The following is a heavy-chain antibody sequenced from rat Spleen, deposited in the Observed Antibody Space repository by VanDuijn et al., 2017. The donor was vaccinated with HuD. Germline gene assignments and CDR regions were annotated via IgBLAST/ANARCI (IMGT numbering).Heavy chain of an antibody. CDR2: IKYDGSST. V-gene: IGHV5-29*01. D-gene: IGHD1-11*01. Sequence: EVQLVESGGGLVQPGRSLKLSCAASGFTFSNYGMAWVRPAPTEGLEWGATIKYDGSSTYHRDSVKGRFTISRDNAKSTLYLQMDSLKSEDTATYYCARLGTEAIGNWFSYWGQGTLVTVSS. J-gene: IGHJ3*01. CDR1: GFTFSNYG. CDR3: ARLGTEAIGNWFSY.